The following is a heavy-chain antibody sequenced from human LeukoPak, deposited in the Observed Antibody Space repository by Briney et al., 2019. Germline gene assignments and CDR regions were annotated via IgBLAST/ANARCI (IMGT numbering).Heavy chain of an antibody. CDR2: INQGGTEK. Sequence: GGSLRLSCAASGFTFNSYWMSWVRQAPGKGLEWVANINQGGTEKYYVDSVKGRFTISRDNARNSLYLQMNSLRAEDTAVYYCAREGGYSSGWFFKYYFDYWGQGTLVTVSS. J-gene: IGHJ4*02. V-gene: IGHV3-7*01. D-gene: IGHD6-19*01. CDR1: GFTFNSYW. CDR3: AREGGYSSGWFFKYYFDY.